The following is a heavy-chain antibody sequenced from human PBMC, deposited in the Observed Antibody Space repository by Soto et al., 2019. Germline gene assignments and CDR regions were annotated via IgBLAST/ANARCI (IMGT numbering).Heavy chain of an antibody. CDR1: GFTFSSYA. J-gene: IGHJ4*02. D-gene: IGHD3-22*01. Sequence: PGGSLRLSCSASGFTFSSYAMHWFRQAPGKGLEYVSSISTNGGSTHYADSVKGRFTISRDNSKNTQYLQMSSLRADDTAGEDCVKGEYSYDRSGYYPFDYWGQGT. CDR2: ISTNGGST. V-gene: IGHV3-64D*06. CDR3: VKGEYSYDRSGYYPFDY.